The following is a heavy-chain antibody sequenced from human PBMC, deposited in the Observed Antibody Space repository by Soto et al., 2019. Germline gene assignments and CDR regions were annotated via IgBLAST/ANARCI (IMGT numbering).Heavy chain of an antibody. V-gene: IGHV1-69*02. J-gene: IGHJ4*02. CDR1: GGTFNTYT. CDR3: AITYCRDNSCPRDFDF. Sequence: QVQVVQSGAEVKKPESSVKVSCKPSGGTFNTYTVNWVRLAPGHGLEWMGRFIPILDMANYDQKFQDRVTITADRSTFTAYMELNSLTSDDTAVYYCAITYCRDNSCPRDFDFWGPGTRVTVSS. CDR2: FIPILDMA. D-gene: IGHD2-21*01.